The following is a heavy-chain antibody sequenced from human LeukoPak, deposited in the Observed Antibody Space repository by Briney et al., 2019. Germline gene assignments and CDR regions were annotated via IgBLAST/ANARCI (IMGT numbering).Heavy chain of an antibody. CDR3: AREGYSGYDRDYFDY. J-gene: IGHJ4*02. Sequence: ASVKVSCKASGYTFTSYGISWVRQAPGQGLEWMGWISAYNGNTNYAQKLQGRVTMTTDTSTSTAYMELRSLRSDDTAVYYCAREGYSGYDRDYFDYWGQGTLVTVSS. CDR1: GYTFTSYG. V-gene: IGHV1-18*01. D-gene: IGHD5-12*01. CDR2: ISAYNGNT.